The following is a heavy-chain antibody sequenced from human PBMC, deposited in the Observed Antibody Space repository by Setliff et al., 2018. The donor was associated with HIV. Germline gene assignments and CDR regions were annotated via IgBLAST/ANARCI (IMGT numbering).Heavy chain of an antibody. CDR1: GFTFSSYW. V-gene: IGHV3-74*01. CDR3: AREQREVSAYYFDY. CDR2: INNDGGT. Sequence: GGSLRLSCAASGFTFSSYWMHWVRQAPGKGLVWVSRINNDGGTSYADSVKGRFTIFRDNSKSTLYLQMNSLRAEDTAVYYCAREQREVSAYYFDYWAQGSLVTVSS. J-gene: IGHJ4*02. D-gene: IGHD5-18*01.